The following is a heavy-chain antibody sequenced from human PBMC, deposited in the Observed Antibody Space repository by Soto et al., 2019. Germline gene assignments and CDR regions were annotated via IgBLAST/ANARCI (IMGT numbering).Heavy chain of an antibody. J-gene: IGHJ6*02. CDR2: INPYGGAA. D-gene: IGHD5-18*01. CDR3: ARDRSSPAMSPYYYYYGMDV. Sequence: ASVKVSCKASGYTFTSTWMHWVRQAPGQGLEWMGIINPYGGAANYAQKFQGRVTMTRDTSTSTVYMELSSLRSEDTAVYYCARDRSSPAMSPYYYYYGMDVWGQGTTVTVSS. V-gene: IGHV1-46*01. CDR1: GYTFTSTW.